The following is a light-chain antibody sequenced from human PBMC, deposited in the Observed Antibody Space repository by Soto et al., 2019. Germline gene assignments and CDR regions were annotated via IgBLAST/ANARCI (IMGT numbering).Light chain of an antibody. Sequence: QSVLTQPRSVSGSPGQSVTISCTGTSSDVGDYNYVSWYQQHPGKAPKLMIYEVNKRPSGVPDRFSGSKSGNTASLTVSGLQAEDEADYYCSSYAGSSNVFGTGTKVTVL. V-gene: IGLV2-8*01. CDR3: SSYAGSSNV. CDR2: EVN. J-gene: IGLJ1*01. CDR1: SSDVGDYNY.